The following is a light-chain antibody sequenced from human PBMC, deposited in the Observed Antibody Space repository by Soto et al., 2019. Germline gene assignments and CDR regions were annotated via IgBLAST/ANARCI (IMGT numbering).Light chain of an antibody. Sequence: QSVLTQPPSVPGAPGQRVTISCTGSSSNIGAGYDVHWYQQLPGTAPKVLIYGNSNRPSGVPDRFSGSKSGTSASLAITGLQAEDEADYYCQSYDSSLSGYVFGTGTKVTV. J-gene: IGLJ1*01. V-gene: IGLV1-40*01. CDR2: GNS. CDR1: SSNIGAGYD. CDR3: QSYDSSLSGYV.